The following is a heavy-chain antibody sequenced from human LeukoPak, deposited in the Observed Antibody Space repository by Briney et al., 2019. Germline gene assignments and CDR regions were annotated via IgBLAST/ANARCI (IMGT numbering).Heavy chain of an antibody. J-gene: IGHJ4*02. CDR2: IFSNDEN. D-gene: IGHD6-19*01. Sequence: SGPTLVNPTETLTLTCTVSGFSLSDARMGVSWIRQPPWKALEWLAHIFSNDENSYSTSLKSRLTISKDTSKSQVVLTMTSMDPVDTAAYYCARIQYTSGWTFDYWGRGTLVTVSS. CDR3: ARIQYTSGWTFDY. CDR1: GFSLSDARMG. V-gene: IGHV2-26*01.